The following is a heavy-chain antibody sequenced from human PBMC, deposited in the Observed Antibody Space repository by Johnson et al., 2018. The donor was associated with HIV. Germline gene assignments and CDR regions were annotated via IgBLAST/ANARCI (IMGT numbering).Heavy chain of an antibody. Sequence: VQLMESGGGLVQPGGSLRLSCAASVFTVSSNYMSWVRQAPGKGLEWVSVIYSGGSTDYGDSVKGRFTISRDNSKNTVYLQMNSLRAEDTAVYYCARGGGTMDDAFDIWGQGTMVTVSS. J-gene: IGHJ3*02. V-gene: IGHV3-66*01. CDR2: IYSGGST. D-gene: IGHD3-10*01. CDR3: ARGGGTMDDAFDI. CDR1: VFTVSSNY.